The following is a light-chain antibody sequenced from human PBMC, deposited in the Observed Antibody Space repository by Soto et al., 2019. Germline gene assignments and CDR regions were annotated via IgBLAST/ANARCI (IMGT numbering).Light chain of an antibody. CDR2: RSN. CDR3: VAWDDNLSCVL. V-gene: IGLV1-47*01. CDR1: SSNFASNS. J-gene: IGLJ2*01. Sequence: QTVVTQPPSASGTPGQRVTISCSGSSSNFASNSVYWYQQVPGTAPKLLIYRSNQRPSGVPDRFSDSKSGTSASLAISGLRSEDEADYYCVAWDDNLSCVLFGGGTQLTVL.